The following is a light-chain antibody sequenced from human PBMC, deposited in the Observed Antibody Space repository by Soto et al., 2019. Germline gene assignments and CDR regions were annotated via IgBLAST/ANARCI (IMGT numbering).Light chain of an antibody. CDR1: QSVSSSY. Sequence: EIVLTQSPGTLSLSPGERATLSCRASQSVSSSYLAWYQQQPGQAPRLLIYGASSRATGIPDRFSGSGSGTDFTLTISRLEPEDFAVYYCQHYGTSWTFGQGTKVGIK. V-gene: IGKV3-20*01. CDR3: QHYGTSWT. CDR2: GAS. J-gene: IGKJ1*01.